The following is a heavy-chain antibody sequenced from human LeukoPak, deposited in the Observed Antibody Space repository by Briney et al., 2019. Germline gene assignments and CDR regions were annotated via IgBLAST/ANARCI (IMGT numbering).Heavy chain of an antibody. Sequence: GGSLRPSCAASGFIFRSYAMNWVRQAPGKGLEWVSSISGSGGTTYSADSVKGRFTISRDNSKNTLYLQMNSLRAEDTAVYYCANRRDKPMVPDYYGMDVWGQGTTVTVSS. D-gene: IGHD3-10*01. CDR3: ANRRDKPMVPDYYGMDV. CDR2: ISGSGGTT. V-gene: IGHV3-23*01. CDR1: GFIFRSYA. J-gene: IGHJ6*02.